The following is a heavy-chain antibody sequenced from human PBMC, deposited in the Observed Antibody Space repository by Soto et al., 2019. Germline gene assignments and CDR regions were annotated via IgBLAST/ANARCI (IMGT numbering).Heavy chain of an antibody. D-gene: IGHD4-4*01. J-gene: IGHJ6*02. CDR3: ARSRDGYSFYFYYGMDG. CDR1: GLTFTSYG. Sequence: GGSLRLSCAASGLTFTSYGMHWVRQAPGKGLEWMALILHDGSAEYYADSVKGRFTISRDNSKNTLYLQMNSLRAEDTAVYYCARSRDGYSFYFYYGMDGWGQGTTVTVSS. CDR2: ILHDGSAE. V-gene: IGHV3-30*03.